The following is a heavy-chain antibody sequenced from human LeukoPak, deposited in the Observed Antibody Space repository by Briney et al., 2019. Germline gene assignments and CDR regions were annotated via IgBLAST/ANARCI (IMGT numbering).Heavy chain of an antibody. J-gene: IGHJ3*02. CDR1: GFTFSSYA. CDR2: LSGGGGSS. D-gene: IGHD3-10*01. CDR3: AKDRYGSGRNDAFDI. Sequence: PGGSLRLSCAASGFTFSSYAMSWVRQAPGKGLEWVSALSGGGGSSYYADSVRGRFTISRDNSKNTLYLQMNSLRAEDAAVYYCAKDRYGSGRNDAFDIWGQGTMVTVSS. V-gene: IGHV3-23*01.